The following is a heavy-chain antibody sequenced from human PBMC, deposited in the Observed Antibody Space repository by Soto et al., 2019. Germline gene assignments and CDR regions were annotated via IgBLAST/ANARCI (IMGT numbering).Heavy chain of an antibody. CDR2: IYPGPSDT. CDR1: GYNFNRYW. CDR3: XXXXXXXXXXXXDX. J-gene: IGHJ3*02. V-gene: IGHV5-51*01. Sequence: SLKISCKGSGYNFNRYWIGWVRQXPGKALXWMGXIYPGPSDTGYNPSLQGQVTISADKSSSAAYLQWSSLQASDTATYYXXXXXXXXXXXXXDXLGQGPXITVS.